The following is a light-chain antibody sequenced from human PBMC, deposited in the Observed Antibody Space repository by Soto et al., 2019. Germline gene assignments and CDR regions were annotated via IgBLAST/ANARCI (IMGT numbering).Light chain of an antibody. J-gene: IGLJ1*01. CDR1: SSDVGGYKY. V-gene: IGLV2-11*01. CDR3: CSHAGSYTYV. Sequence: QSALTQPRSVSRSPGQAVTISCTGTSSDVGGYKYVSWYQQHPGKAPKVVIYDVSKRPSGVPDRFSGSKSGNTASLTISGLQAEDEADYYCCSHAGSYTYVFGTGTKLTVL. CDR2: DVS.